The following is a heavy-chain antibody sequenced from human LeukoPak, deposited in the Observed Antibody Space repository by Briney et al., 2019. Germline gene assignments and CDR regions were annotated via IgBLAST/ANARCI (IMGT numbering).Heavy chain of an antibody. CDR3: ARARRNYGSGSSRGSYFDY. CDR1: GGSFSGYY. V-gene: IGHV4-34*01. D-gene: IGHD3-10*01. J-gene: IGHJ4*02. CDR2: INHSGST. Sequence: RASETLSLTCAVYGGSFSGYYWSWIRQPPGKGLEWIGEINHSGSTNYNPSLKSRVTISVDTSKNQFSLKLSSVTAADTAVYYCARARRNYGSGSSRGSYFDYWGQGTLVTLSS.